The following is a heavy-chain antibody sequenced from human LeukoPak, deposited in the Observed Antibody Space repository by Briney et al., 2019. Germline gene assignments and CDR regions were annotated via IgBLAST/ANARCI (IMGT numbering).Heavy chain of an antibody. D-gene: IGHD4-17*01. V-gene: IGHV3-21*01. J-gene: IGHJ4*02. Sequence: PGGSLRLSCAASGFTFSSYSMNWVRQAPGKGLEWVSSISSSSSYIYYADSVKGRFTISRDNAKNSLYLQMNSLRAEDTAVYYCARGGFEYGDYLTPRPWGQGTLVTVSS. CDR3: ARGGFEYGDYLTPRP. CDR1: GFTFSSYS. CDR2: ISSSSSYI.